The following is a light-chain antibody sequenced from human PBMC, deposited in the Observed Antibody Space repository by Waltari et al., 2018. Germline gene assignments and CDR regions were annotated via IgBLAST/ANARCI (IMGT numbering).Light chain of an antibody. CDR1: TSTFGSYAL. V-gene: IGLV2-23*01. CDR2: EGT. CDR3: GSYAGNTVWV. J-gene: IGLJ3*02. Sequence: QSALTQPASVSGSPGQSITISCTGTTSTFGSYALVSWYQQHPDKAPKLMVYEGTKRPPGISPRFSGAKSGNTAALTISGLQAEDEADYYCGSYAGNTVWVFGGGTKLTVL.